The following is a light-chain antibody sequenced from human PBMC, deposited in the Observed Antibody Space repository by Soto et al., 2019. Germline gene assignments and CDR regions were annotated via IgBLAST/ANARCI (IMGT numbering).Light chain of an antibody. CDR1: QSISVC. Sequence: DIQMTQSPSTLSASVGDRVTITCRASQSISVCLAWYQQRPREAPKLLIYGGSSLASGVPSRFSGSGSGTEFPLTISSLQPTDFATYYCHQYATSSPTFGQGTKLEI. CDR3: HQYATSSPT. V-gene: IGKV1-5*01. CDR2: GGS. J-gene: IGKJ2*01.